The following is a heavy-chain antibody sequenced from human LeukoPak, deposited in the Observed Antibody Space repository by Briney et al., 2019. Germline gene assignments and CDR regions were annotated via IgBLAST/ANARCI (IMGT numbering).Heavy chain of an antibody. Sequence: PGGSPRLSCAASGFTFSSYSMNWVRQAPGKGLEWVSSISGSSSYIYYADSVKGRFTISRDNAKNSLYLQMNGLRAEDTAVYYCARGYDYVWGDYWGQGTLVTVSS. CDR3: ARGYDYVWGDY. V-gene: IGHV3-21*01. D-gene: IGHD3-16*01. J-gene: IGHJ4*02. CDR2: ISGSSSYI. CDR1: GFTFSSYS.